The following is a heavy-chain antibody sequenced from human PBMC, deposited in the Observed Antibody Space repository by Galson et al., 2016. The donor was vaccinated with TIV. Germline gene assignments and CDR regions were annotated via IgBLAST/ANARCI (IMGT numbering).Heavy chain of an antibody. Sequence: SLRLSCAASGFTFSSYAMTWVRQAPGKGLEWVSVIYGGESTYYADSVKGRFTISREHSKNTLYLQMNSMRADDTAVYYCAKDMTTIMDRAVSSYDALHVWGQGTMVTVSS. V-gene: IGHV3-23*03. D-gene: IGHD3-10*01. CDR3: AKDMTTIMDRAVSSYDALHV. CDR1: GFTFSSYA. J-gene: IGHJ3*01. CDR2: IYGGEST.